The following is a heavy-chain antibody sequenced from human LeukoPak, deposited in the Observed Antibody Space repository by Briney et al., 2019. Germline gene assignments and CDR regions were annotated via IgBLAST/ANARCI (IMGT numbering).Heavy chain of an antibody. D-gene: IGHD3/OR15-3a*01. CDR2: IFRSWTT. CDR1: GYSINSGYY. Sequence: TSETLSLTCTVSGYSINSGYYWGWVRQPPGEGLQWSGSIFRSWTTYYSPTLRRRLSMSLDTSKNQFPLKLTSVTATDTAVYYCVRGRGGLGIYQFEFRGQGALVIVPS. CDR3: VRGRGGLGIYQFEF. J-gene: IGHJ4*02. V-gene: IGHV4-38-2*02.